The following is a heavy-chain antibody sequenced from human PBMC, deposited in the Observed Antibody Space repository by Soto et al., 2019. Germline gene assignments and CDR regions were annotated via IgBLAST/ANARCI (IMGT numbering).Heavy chain of an antibody. CDR1: GVSLTTNNW. CDR3: ARGGYCSGGSCSGWFDS. Sequence: QVQLQESGPGLVKPSETLSLTCAVSGVSLTTNNWWTWFRQAPGKGLEWVGEISQTWNTNYNPSLNRRVIASLYESKNQCFLKLTSVTAADTAIYYWARGGYCSGGSCSGWFDSCGQGNLVTVSS. CDR2: ISQTWNT. D-gene: IGHD2-15*01. J-gene: IGHJ5*01. V-gene: IGHV4-4*02.